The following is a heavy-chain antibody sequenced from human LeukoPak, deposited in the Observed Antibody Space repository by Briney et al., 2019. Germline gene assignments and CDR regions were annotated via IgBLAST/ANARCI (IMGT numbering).Heavy chain of an antibody. CDR3: AKASVLLWALDY. CDR2: ISYDGSNK. D-gene: IGHD3-10*01. Sequence: GRSLRLSCAASGFTFSSYGMHWVRQAPGKGLEWVAVISYDGSNKYYADSVKGRFTISRDNSKNTLYLQVNSLRAEDTAVYYCAKASVLLWALDYWGQGTLVTVSS. CDR1: GFTFSSYG. V-gene: IGHV3-30*18. J-gene: IGHJ4*02.